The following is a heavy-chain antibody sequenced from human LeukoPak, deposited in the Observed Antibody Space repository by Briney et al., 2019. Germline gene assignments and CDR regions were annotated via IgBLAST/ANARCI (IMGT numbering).Heavy chain of an antibody. Sequence: ASVKVSCKASGYTFTNYDMIWARQATGQGLEWMGWMNPNSGNTGYTQKFHGRVTMTRNTSITTAFMELSSLRSEDTAVYYCARATFHGSRRSDYWGQGTLVTVSS. J-gene: IGHJ4*02. V-gene: IGHV1-8*01. CDR1: GYTFTNYD. CDR3: ARATFHGSRRSDY. D-gene: IGHD3-10*01. CDR2: MNPNSGNT.